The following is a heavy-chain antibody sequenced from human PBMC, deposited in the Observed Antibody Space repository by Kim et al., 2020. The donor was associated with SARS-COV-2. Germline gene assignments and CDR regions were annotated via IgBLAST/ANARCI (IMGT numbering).Heavy chain of an antibody. CDR2: INHSGST. V-gene: IGHV4-34*01. CDR1: GGSFSGYY. CDR3: ARIRVRCGELAEDY. Sequence: SETLSLTCAVYGGSFSGYYWSWIRQPPGKGLEWIGEINHSGSTNYNPSLKSRVTISVDTSKNQFSLKLSSVTAADTAVYYCARIRVRCGELAEDYWGQGTLVTVSS. D-gene: IGHD3-10*01. J-gene: IGHJ4*02.